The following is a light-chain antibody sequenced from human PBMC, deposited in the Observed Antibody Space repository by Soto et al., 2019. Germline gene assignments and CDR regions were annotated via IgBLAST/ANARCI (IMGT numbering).Light chain of an antibody. CDR1: QSVSSN. Sequence: EIVMTQSPATLSVSPGERATLSCRASQSVSSNLAWYQQKPGQAPSLLIYGAFRRVTGIPDRFSGSGSGTDFTLTISRLEPEDFAVYYCQQYGSSPSTFGRGTKWIS. CDR3: QQYGSSPST. V-gene: IGKV3-20*01. CDR2: GAF. J-gene: IGKJ1*01.